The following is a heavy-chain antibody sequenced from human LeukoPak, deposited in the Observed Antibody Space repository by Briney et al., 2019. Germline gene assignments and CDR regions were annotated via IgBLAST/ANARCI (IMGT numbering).Heavy chain of an antibody. D-gene: IGHD2-15*01. V-gene: IGHV3-74*01. Sequence: GGSLRLSCAASGFTFSTYWMHWVRHAPGKGLVWVSRINSDESSTTYADSVKGRFTISRDNAKNTLYLQMNSLRAEDTAVYYCAKSRRAYCSGGSCFGLWDYWGQGTLVTVSS. CDR3: AKSRRAYCSGGSCFGLWDY. J-gene: IGHJ4*02. CDR1: GFTFSTYW. CDR2: INSDESST.